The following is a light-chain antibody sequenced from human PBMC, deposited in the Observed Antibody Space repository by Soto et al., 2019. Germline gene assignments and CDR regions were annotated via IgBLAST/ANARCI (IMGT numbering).Light chain of an antibody. J-gene: IGKJ5*01. V-gene: IGKV3-15*01. CDR2: GAS. Sequence: EIVMTQSPATLSVSPGEGATLSCRASQSVSSNLAWYQQKPGQTPRLLIYGASTRATGIPARFSGSGSGTEFTLTISSLEPEDFAVYYCQQYGSSLITFGQGTRLEIK. CDR3: QQYGSSLIT. CDR1: QSVSSN.